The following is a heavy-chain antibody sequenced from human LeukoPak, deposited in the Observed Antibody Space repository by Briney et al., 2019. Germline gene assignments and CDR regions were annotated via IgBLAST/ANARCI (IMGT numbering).Heavy chain of an antibody. Sequence: ASVKVSCKASGYTFTNYGISWVRQAPGQGLEWMGWISTNSDIRTYAQTLQGRFTMTTDTATTTAYMELNNLTFDDTAVYYCARARISSSWVDYWGQGTLVTVSS. CDR1: GYTFTNYG. D-gene: IGHD6-13*01. CDR3: ARARISSSWVDY. V-gene: IGHV1-18*01. J-gene: IGHJ4*02. CDR2: ISTNSDIR.